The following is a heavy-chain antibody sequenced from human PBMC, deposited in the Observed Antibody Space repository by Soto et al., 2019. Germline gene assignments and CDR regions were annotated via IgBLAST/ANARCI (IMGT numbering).Heavy chain of an antibody. CDR1: GYSFTRYC. V-gene: IGHV5-10-1*01. CDR3: ARTKAAVAVFDI. D-gene: IGHD2-15*01. Sequence: GESLKISCKGSGYSFTRYCISWVRQMPWKGLEWMGRTDPSDSYTNYSPSFQGHVTLSPDKSISTAYLPRSSLKASDPAMYYCARTKAAVAVFDIWGQGTMVTV. J-gene: IGHJ3*02. CDR2: TDPSDSYT.